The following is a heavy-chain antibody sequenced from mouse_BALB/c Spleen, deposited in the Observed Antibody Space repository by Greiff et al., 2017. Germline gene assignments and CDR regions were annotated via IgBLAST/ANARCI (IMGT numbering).Heavy chain of an antibody. CDR3: ARSPATAWFAY. CDR1: GYAFSSYW. Sequence: VMLVESGAELVRPGSSVKISCKASGYAFSSYWMNWVKQRPGQGLEWIGQIYPGDGDTNYNGKFKGKATLTADKSSSTAYMQLSSLTSEDSAVYFCARSPATAWFAYWGQGTLVTVSA. V-gene: IGHV1-80*01. D-gene: IGHD1-2*01. CDR2: IYPGDGDT. J-gene: IGHJ3*01.